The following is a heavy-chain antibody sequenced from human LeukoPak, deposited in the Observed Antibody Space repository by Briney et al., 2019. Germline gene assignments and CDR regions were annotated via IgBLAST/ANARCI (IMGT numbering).Heavy chain of an antibody. D-gene: IGHD2-2*01. CDR3: ARDYCSSTSCLFDY. V-gene: IGHV1-2*02. Sequence: GASVKVSCKASGYTFTGYYMHWVRQAPGQGLEWMGWINPNSGGTNYAQKFQGRVTMTRDTSISTAYMELSRLRSDDTAMYYCARDYCSSTSCLFDYWGQGTLVTVSS. J-gene: IGHJ4*02. CDR2: INPNSGGT. CDR1: GYTFTGYY.